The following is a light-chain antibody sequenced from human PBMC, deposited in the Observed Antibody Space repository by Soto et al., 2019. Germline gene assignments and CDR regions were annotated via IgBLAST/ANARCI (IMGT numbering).Light chain of an antibody. J-gene: IGKJ4*01. CDR1: QGISNY. V-gene: IGKV1-27*01. CDR2: AAS. CDR3: QKYNNAPQLT. Sequence: DIQMTQSPSSLSASVGDRVTMTCRASQGISNYLAWYQQKPGKVPKLLIYAASTLQSGVPSRFSGSGSGTDFTLTISSLQPEDVATYYCQKYNNAPQLTFGGGTKVEIK.